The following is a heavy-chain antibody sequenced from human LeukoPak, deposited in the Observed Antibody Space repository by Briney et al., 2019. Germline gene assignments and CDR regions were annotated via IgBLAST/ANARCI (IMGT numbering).Heavy chain of an antibody. D-gene: IGHD4-17*01. V-gene: IGHV4-39*07. J-gene: IGHJ3*02. CDR2: IYYSGST. CDR3: ARAAGVGYGDSYLDI. CDR1: SGSISSSSYY. Sequence: PSETLSLTCTVSSGSISSSSYYWGWIRQPPGKGLEWIGSIYYSGSTYYNPSLKSRVTISVDTSKNQFSLKLSSVTAADTAVYYCARAAGVGYGDSYLDIWGQGTMVTVSS.